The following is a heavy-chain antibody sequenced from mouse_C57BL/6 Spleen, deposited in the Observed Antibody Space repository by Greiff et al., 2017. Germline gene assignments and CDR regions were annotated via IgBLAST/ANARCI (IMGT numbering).Heavy chain of an antibody. Sequence: EVKLVESGGGLVKPGGSLKLSCAASGFTFSSYAMSWVRQTPEKRLEWVATISDGGSYTYYPDNVKGRFTISRDNAKNNLYLQMSHLKSEDTAMYYCAREGGVGKGYFDVWGTGTTVTVSS. J-gene: IGHJ1*03. CDR3: AREGGVGKGYFDV. V-gene: IGHV5-4*01. D-gene: IGHD2-1*01. CDR1: GFTFSSYA. CDR2: ISDGGSYT.